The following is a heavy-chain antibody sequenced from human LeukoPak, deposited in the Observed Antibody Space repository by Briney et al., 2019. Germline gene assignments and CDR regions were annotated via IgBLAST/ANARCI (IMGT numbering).Heavy chain of an antibody. CDR3: ARDPYDGDAFDI. Sequence: SETLSLTCTVSGGSISSYYWSWIRQPAGKGLEWIGRIYTSGSTNYNPSLKSRVTISVDTSKNQFSLKLSSVTAADTAVYYCARDPYDGDAFDIWGQGTMVTVSS. CDR1: GGSISSYY. D-gene: IGHD3-22*01. V-gene: IGHV4-4*07. CDR2: IYTSGST. J-gene: IGHJ3*02.